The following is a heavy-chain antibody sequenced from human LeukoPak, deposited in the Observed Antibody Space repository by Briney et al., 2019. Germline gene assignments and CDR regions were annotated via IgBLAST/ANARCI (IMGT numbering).Heavy chain of an antibody. CDR2: ISGSGGST. V-gene: IGHV3-23*01. J-gene: IGHJ4*02. Sequence: PGGSLRLSCAASGFTFSSYGMYWVRQAPGKGLEWVSAISGSGGSTYYADSVKGRFTISRDNSKNTLYLQMNSLRAEDTAVYYCAKGRPVMIVPGAYDYWGQGTLVTVSS. CDR1: GFTFSSYG. CDR3: AKGRPVMIVPGAYDY. D-gene: IGHD3-22*01.